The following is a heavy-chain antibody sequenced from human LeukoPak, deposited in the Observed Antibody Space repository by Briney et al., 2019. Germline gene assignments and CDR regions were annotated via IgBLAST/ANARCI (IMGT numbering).Heavy chain of an antibody. D-gene: IGHD2-15*01. Sequence: EASVKVSCKAAGYTFTGYYMFWVRQAPGQGLEWMGRISPNSGGTNYAQKFQGRVTMTRDTSISTAYMELSRLRSDDTAVYYCARGYCSGGSCYSVENWFDPWGQGTLVTVSS. CDR3: ARGYCSGGSCYSVENWFDP. V-gene: IGHV1-2*06. J-gene: IGHJ5*02. CDR1: GYTFTGYY. CDR2: ISPNSGGT.